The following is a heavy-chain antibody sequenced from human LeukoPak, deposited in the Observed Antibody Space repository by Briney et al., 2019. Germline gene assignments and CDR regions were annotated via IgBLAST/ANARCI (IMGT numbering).Heavy chain of an antibody. V-gene: IGHV3-23*01. D-gene: IGHD4-17*01. CDR2: ISGSGGST. CDR1: GFAFSSYA. Sequence: SGGSLRLSCAASGFAFSSYAMSWVRQAPGKGLEWVSAISGSGGSTYYADSVKGRFTISRDNSKNTLYLQMNSLRAEDTAVYYCAKGIYGDSSYYFDHWGQGTLVTVSS. J-gene: IGHJ4*02. CDR3: AKGIYGDSSYYFDH.